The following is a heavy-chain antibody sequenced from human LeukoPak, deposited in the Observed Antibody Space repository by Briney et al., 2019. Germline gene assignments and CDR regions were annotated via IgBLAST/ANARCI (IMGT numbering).Heavy chain of an antibody. CDR1: GGSISSSSYY. CDR2: IYYSGST. D-gene: IGHD3-10*01. V-gene: IGHV4-39*01. Sequence: SETLSLTCTVSGGSISSSSYYWGWIRQPPGKGLEWIGSIYYSGSTYYNPSLKSRVTISVDTSKHQFSLKLSSVTAAGTAVYYCARGSGSYYKVYYYYYYMDVWGKGTTVTISS. J-gene: IGHJ6*03. CDR3: ARGSGSYYKVYYYYYYMDV.